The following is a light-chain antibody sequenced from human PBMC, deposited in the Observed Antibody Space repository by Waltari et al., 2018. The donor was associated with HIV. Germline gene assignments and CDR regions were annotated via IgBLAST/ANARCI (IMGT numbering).Light chain of an antibody. V-gene: IGLV2-14*03. CDR2: DVS. J-gene: IGLJ2*01. CDR3: SSYTSTTTLEV. CDR1: SSDVGGYSY. Sequence: QSALTQPASVSGSPGQSITISCTGTSSDVGGYSYVSWYQPHPGKAPKPMIFDVSNRPSGVSAGFSCSKSGSTASLTSSGLQVEDEADYYGSSYTSTTTLEVFGGGTKLTVL.